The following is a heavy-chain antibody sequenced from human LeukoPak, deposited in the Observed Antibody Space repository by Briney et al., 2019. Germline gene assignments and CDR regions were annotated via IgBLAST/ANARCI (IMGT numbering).Heavy chain of an antibody. V-gene: IGHV3-48*03. CDR1: GFHLRSYE. Sequence: GGALPLYSAAHGFHLRSYEMKWARPATGQGLGWVSYISSSGSTIYYADSVKGRFTISRDNAKNSLYLQMNSLRAEDTAVYYCARSPNILWFGELGPDGMDVWGKGTTVTVSS. CDR3: ARSPNILWFGELGPDGMDV. D-gene: IGHD3-10*01. J-gene: IGHJ6*04. CDR2: ISSSGSTI.